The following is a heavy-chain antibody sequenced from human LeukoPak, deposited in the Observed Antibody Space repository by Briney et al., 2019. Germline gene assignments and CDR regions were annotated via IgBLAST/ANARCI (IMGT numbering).Heavy chain of an antibody. CDR3: AKNGSGTSRAFDV. D-gene: IGHD3-10*01. CDR1: GFTFSTYW. V-gene: IGHV3-23*01. J-gene: IGHJ3*01. CDR2: ISGSGGVT. Sequence: GGSLRLSCAASGFTFSTYWMHWVRQAPGKGLEWVSAISGSGGVTYYRDSVKGRFTVSRDNSKNTLYLQMNSLRAEDTALYYCAKNGSGTSRAFDVWGQGTMVTVSS.